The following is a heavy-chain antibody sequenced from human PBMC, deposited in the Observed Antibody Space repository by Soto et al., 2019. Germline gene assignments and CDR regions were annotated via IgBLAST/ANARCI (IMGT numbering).Heavy chain of an antibody. CDR1: GFTFSSYG. CDR2: IWYDGSNK. Sequence: PGGSLRLSCAASGFTFSSYGMHWVRQAPGKGLEWVAVIWYDGSNKYYADSVKGRFTISRDNSKNTLYLQMNSLRAEDTAVYYCARHRTWELNEAFDIWGQGTMVTVSS. J-gene: IGHJ3*02. V-gene: IGHV3-33*01. D-gene: IGHD1-26*01. CDR3: ARHRTWELNEAFDI.